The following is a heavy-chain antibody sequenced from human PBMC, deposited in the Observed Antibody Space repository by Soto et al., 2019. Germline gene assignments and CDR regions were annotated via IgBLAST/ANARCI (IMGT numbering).Heavy chain of an antibody. V-gene: IGHV4-39*01. D-gene: IGHD2-2*01. CDR1: CGSIDSSSYY. J-gene: IGHJ5*02. CDR3: GAYCSRTNCYAGIDP. CDR2: LYYTGTT. Sequence: SDTLSLTCSLSCGSIDSSSYYFGWQGQPPGKGLEWSRSLYYTGTTNYNSSHKRRVTIPADKTQNQFSLKMSSLTAADTAVYYCGAYCSRTNCYAGIDPWGQGTLVTVSS.